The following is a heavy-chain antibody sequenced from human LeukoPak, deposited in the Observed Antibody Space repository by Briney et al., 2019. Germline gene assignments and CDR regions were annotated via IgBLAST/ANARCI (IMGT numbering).Heavy chain of an antibody. CDR3: AREKEVNWFDP. Sequence: SETLSLTCTVSGGSMSSHYWSWIRQPPGKGLERIGYIYYSGTTNYNPSLKSRVTISVDTSKNQFSLKLSSVTAADTAVYYCAREKEVNWFDPWGQGTLVTVSS. CDR1: GGSMSSHY. J-gene: IGHJ5*02. V-gene: IGHV4-59*11. CDR2: IYYSGTT.